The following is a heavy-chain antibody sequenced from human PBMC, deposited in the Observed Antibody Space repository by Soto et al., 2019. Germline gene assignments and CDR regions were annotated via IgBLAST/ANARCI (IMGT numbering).Heavy chain of an antibody. CDR3: ARRLFSSTWPSYFDY. D-gene: IGHD6-13*01. V-gene: IGHV4-39*01. Sequence: SETLSLTCTVSGDSITSTSYYWGWIRQPSGKGLEWIGCIHYSGSTYYNPSLRSRATSSVDTSKNQFSLKVSSVTAADTAVYYCARRLFSSTWPSYFDYWGEGTLVTVSS. CDR2: IHYSGST. CDR1: GDSITSTSYY. J-gene: IGHJ4*02.